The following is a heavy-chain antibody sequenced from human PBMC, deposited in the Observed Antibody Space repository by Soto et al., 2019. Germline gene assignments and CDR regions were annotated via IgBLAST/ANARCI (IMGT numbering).Heavy chain of an antibody. D-gene: IGHD5-18*01. CDR1: GFSLSTSGVG. CDR2: IYWDDDK. Sequence: QITLKESGPTLVKPTQTLTLTCTFSGFSLSTSGVGVGWIRQPPGKALEWLALIYWDDDKRYSPSLKSRLTTXKXTFXNQVVLTMTNMDPVDTATYYCARLRGYSYRNWFDPWGQGTLVTVSS. V-gene: IGHV2-5*02. J-gene: IGHJ5*02. CDR3: ARLRGYSYRNWFDP.